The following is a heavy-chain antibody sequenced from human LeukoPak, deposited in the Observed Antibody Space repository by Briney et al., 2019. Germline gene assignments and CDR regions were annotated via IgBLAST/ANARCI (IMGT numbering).Heavy chain of an antibody. CDR1: GGSFSGYY. CDR3: ARGLGIRRVNIQWLRGENWFGP. Sequence: SETLSLTCAVYGGSFSGYYWSWIRQPPGKGLEWIGEINHSGSTNYNPSLKSRVTISVDTSKNQFSLKLSSVTAADTAVYYCARGLGIRRVNIQWLRGENWFGPWGQGTLVTVSS. D-gene: IGHD6-19*01. V-gene: IGHV4-34*01. CDR2: INHSGST. J-gene: IGHJ5*02.